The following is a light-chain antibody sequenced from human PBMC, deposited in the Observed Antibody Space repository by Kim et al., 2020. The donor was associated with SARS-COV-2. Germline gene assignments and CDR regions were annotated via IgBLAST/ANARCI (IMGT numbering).Light chain of an antibody. Sequence: TVTISFVRGRGAIASNYVHRYQQRPGSSPTTVIYENSQRPSGVPDLFSGSIDSSSNSASLTISGLKTEDEADYYCQSYDSSNPWVFGGGTQLTVL. CDR3: QSYDSSNPWV. J-gene: IGLJ3*02. V-gene: IGLV6-57*01. CDR1: RGAIASNY. CDR2: ENS.